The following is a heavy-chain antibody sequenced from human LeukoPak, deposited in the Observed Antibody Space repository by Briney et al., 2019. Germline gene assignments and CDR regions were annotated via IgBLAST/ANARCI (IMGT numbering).Heavy chain of an antibody. V-gene: IGHV4-59*01. CDR1: GGSISSYY. CDR3: ARMSYYYGMDV. Sequence: SETLSLTCTVSGGSISSYYWSWIRQPPGKGLEWIGYIYYSGSTDYNPSLKSRVTISVDTSKNQFSLKLSSVTAADTAVYYCARMSYYYGMDVGGKGTTVTVSS. CDR2: IYYSGST. J-gene: IGHJ6*04.